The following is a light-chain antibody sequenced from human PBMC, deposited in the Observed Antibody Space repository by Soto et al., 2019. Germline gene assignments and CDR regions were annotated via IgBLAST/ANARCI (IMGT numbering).Light chain of an antibody. CDR3: QHYNSYSEA. CDR2: DVS. J-gene: IGKJ1*01. Sequence: DIQMTQSPSTLSASVGDRVTITCRASQSISNWLAWYQQRPGKAPKLLIYDVSSLQSGVPSRFSGSGSGTEFTLTISSLQPDHFATYYCQHYNSYSEAFGQGTKVDI. V-gene: IGKV1-5*01. CDR1: QSISNW.